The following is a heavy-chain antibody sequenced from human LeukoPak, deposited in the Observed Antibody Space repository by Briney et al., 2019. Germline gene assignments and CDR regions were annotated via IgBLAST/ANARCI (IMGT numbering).Heavy chain of an antibody. CDR2: IYYSGST. CDR1: GGSFSGYY. D-gene: IGHD4-17*01. CDR3: ASREMTTVTDFDY. V-gene: IGHV4-34*01. J-gene: IGHJ4*02. Sequence: SETLSLTCAVSGGSFSGYYWSWIRQPQGPGMEWIGSIYYSGSTYYNPSLKSRVTISVDTSKHQFSLKLSSVTAADTAAYYCASREMTTVTDFDYWGQGTLVTVSS.